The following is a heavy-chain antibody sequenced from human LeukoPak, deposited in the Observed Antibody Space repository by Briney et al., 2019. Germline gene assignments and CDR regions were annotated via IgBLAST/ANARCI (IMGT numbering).Heavy chain of an antibody. Sequence: GGSLRLSCTASGFIFGVYAMSWVRQAPGKGLEWVGFIRSKAYGGTTEYAASVKGRFTISRDDSKSIAYLQMNSLKTEDTAVYYCTRDDVDTAMYSDYWGQGTLVTVSS. V-gene: IGHV3-49*04. CDR3: TRDDVDTAMYSDY. CDR2: IRSKAYGGTT. CDR1: GFIFGVYA. D-gene: IGHD5-18*01. J-gene: IGHJ4*02.